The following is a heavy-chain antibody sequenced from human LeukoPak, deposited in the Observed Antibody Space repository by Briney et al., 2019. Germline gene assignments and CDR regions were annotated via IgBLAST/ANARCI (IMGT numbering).Heavy chain of an antibody. J-gene: IGHJ4*02. D-gene: IGHD4-17*01. CDR3: AKDMSGDYVFDY. Sequence: PGRSLRLSCAASGFTFDDYAMHWVRQAPGKGLDWVSGISWNSGSIGYADSVKGRFTISRDNAKNSLYLQMNSLRAEDTALYYCAKDMSGDYVFDYWGQGTLVTVSS. CDR1: GFTFDDYA. CDR2: ISWNSGSI. V-gene: IGHV3-9*01.